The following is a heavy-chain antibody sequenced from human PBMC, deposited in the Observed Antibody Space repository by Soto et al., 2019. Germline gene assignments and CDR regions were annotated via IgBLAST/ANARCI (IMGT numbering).Heavy chain of an antibody. CDR3: ASTPWNYGENRYFDY. CDR1: GFTFSNYA. D-gene: IGHD1-7*01. CDR2: ISGNGYDT. J-gene: IGHJ4*02. Sequence: GGSLRLSCAASGFTFSNYAMSWVRQAPGKGLEWVSSISGNGYDTYDADSVKGRFTISRDYSKNTLFLQMNSLRVEDTAIYYCASTPWNYGENRYFDYWGQGTLVTVSS. V-gene: IGHV3-23*01.